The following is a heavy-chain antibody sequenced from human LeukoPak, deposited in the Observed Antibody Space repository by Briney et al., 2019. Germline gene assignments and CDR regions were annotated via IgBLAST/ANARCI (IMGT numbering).Heavy chain of an antibody. CDR3: ARALAAAGTDFDY. D-gene: IGHD6-13*01. J-gene: IGHJ4*02. CDR2: IKQDGSEK. CDR1: GDSIRSGDYY. Sequence: ETLSLTCTVSGDSIRSGDYYWSWVRQAPGKGLEWVANIKQDGSEKDYVDSVRGRFTISRDNAKNSLYLQMNSLKVEDTAVYYCARALAAAGTDFDYWGQGTLVTVSS. V-gene: IGHV3-7*01.